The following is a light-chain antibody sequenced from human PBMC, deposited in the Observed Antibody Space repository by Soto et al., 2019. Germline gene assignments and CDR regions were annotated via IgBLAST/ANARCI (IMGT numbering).Light chain of an antibody. CDR3: SSYTSSSHVV. V-gene: IGLV2-14*01. CDR1: SSDVGGYDY. Sequence: QSVLTQPASVSGSPGQSITISCTGTSSDVGGYDYVSWYQQNPGKAPKLMIYEVSNRPSGVSNRFSGSKSGNTASLTISGLQAEDEADYYCSSYTSSSHVVFGGGTKVTVL. CDR2: EVS. J-gene: IGLJ2*01.